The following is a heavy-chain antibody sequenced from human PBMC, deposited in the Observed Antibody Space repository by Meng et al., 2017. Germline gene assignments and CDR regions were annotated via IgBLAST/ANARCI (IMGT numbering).Heavy chain of an antibody. V-gene: IGHV1-3*01. CDR2: LNAGNGDT. CDR3: ARDSCTGGICYRGSFDY. D-gene: IGHD2-15*01. CDR1: GYPFTSYA. J-gene: IGHJ4*02. Sequence: QGQLVESGAEVKEPGASVKVSCKASGYPFTSYAMHWVRQAPGQSLEWMGWLNAGNGDTKYSQKFQGRVTITRDSSASTAYMELSSLRSEDTAVYYCARDSCTGGICYRGSFDYWAQGTLVTVSS.